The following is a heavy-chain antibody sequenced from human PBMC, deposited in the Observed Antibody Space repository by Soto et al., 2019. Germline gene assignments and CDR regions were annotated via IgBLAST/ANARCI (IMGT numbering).Heavy chain of an antibody. D-gene: IGHD5-12*01. CDR3: ASFGRDGYNPYP. Sequence: GASVKVSCKASGGTFSSYAISWVRQAPGQGLEWMGGIIPIFGTANYAQKFQGRVTITADESTSTAYMELSSLRSEDTAVYYRASFGRDGYNPYPWGQGTLVTVSS. J-gene: IGHJ5*02. CDR1: GGTFSSYA. V-gene: IGHV1-69*13. CDR2: IIPIFGTA.